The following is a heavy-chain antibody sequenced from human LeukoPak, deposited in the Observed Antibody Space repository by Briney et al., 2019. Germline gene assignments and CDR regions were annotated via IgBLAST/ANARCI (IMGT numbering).Heavy chain of an antibody. V-gene: IGHV3-23*01. Sequence: GGSLRLSCAASGFTFSSYAMSWVRQAPGKGLEWVSAISGSGGSTYYADSVKGRFTISRDSSKNTLYLQMNSLRAEDTAVYYCAKVDPYYYDSSGYYSHDAFDIWGQGTMVTVSS. CDR3: AKVDPYYYDSSGYYSHDAFDI. D-gene: IGHD3-22*01. CDR1: GFTFSSYA. J-gene: IGHJ3*02. CDR2: ISGSGGST.